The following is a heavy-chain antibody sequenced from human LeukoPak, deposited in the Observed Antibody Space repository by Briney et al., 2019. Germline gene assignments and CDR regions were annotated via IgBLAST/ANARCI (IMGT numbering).Heavy chain of an antibody. CDR2: INHSGST. CDR3: ASLAARHG. V-gene: IGHV4-34*01. Sequence: SETLSLTCAVYGGSFSGYYWSWIRQPPGKGLEWIGEINHSGSTNYNPSLKSRVTISVDTSKNQFSLKLSSVTAADPAVYYCASLAARHGWGQGTLVTVSS. J-gene: IGHJ4*02. D-gene: IGHD6-25*01. CDR1: GGSFSGYY.